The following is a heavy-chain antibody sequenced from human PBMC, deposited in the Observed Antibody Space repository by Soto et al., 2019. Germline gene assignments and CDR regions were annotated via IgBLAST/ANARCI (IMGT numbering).Heavy chain of an antibody. CDR2: LKHSGST. V-gene: IGHV4-34*01. Sequence: SSETLSLTCAVYDGSFTGFHWTWIRRPPGKGLEWIGELKHSGSTNYDPSLTRRVTISVDTSKNQFSLKLNSVTAADPAVYYCARGVPFGHYSMDVWGQGTTVTVSS. CDR1: DGSFTGFH. J-gene: IGHJ6*02. CDR3: ARGVPFGHYSMDV. D-gene: IGHD3-16*01.